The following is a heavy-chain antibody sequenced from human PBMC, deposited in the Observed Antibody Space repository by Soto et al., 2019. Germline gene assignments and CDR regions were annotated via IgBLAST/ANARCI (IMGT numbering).Heavy chain of an antibody. V-gene: IGHV3-23*01. Sequence: GGSLRLSCAASGFTFSTYALSWVRQAPGKGLEWVSAISANGQGIYYADSVRGRFTISRDNSKNTIFLHMDSLRAEDTAVYYCAKDRNYPRDQFHYWGQGTLITVSS. D-gene: IGHD1-7*01. CDR3: AKDRNYPRDQFHY. J-gene: IGHJ4*02. CDR1: GFTFSTYA. CDR2: ISANGQGI.